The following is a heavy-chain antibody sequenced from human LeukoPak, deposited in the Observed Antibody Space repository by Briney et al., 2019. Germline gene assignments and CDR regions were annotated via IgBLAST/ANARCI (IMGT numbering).Heavy chain of an antibody. V-gene: IGHV3-23*01. CDR2: ISGSGGST. D-gene: IGHD3-22*01. J-gene: IGHJ4*02. CDR3: AKRGVVIRVILVGFHKEAYYFDS. Sequence: GGSLRLSCAVSGITLSNYGMSWVRQAPGKGLEWVAGISGSGGSTNYANSVKGRFTISRDNPKNTLFLQMKSLRAEDTAVYFCAKRGVVIRVILVGFHKEAYYFDSWGQGALVTVSS. CDR1: GITLSNYG.